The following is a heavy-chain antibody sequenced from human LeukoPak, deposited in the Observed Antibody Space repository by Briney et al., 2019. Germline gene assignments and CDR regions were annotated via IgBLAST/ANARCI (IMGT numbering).Heavy chain of an antibody. V-gene: IGHV3-30*02. Sequence: PGASLRLSCAASGFTFSNYGMHWVRQAPGKGLEWVALIWYHGNDADYVDSVKGRFTISKDNSKNMVYLQMDSLRVEDTAVYYCARVGGHYSDYWGQGTLVTVSS. CDR3: ARVGGHYSDY. J-gene: IGHJ4*02. CDR1: GFTFSNYG. D-gene: IGHD3-3*01. CDR2: IWYHGNDA.